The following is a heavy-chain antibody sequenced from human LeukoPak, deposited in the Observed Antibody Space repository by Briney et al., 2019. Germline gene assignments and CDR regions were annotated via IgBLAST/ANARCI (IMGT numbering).Heavy chain of an antibody. D-gene: IGHD5-24*01. Sequence: PGGSLRLSCAASGFTFSSYEMNWVRQAPGKGLEWVSYISSSGSTIYYADSVKGRFTISRDNAKNTLYLQMNSLRAEDTAVYYCARDEAEVATIGLDYWGQGTLVAVSS. CDR1: GFTFSSYE. CDR3: ARDEAEVATIGLDY. J-gene: IGHJ4*02. CDR2: ISSSGSTI. V-gene: IGHV3-48*03.